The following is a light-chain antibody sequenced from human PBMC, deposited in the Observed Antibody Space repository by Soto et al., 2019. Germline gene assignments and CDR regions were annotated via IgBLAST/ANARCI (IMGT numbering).Light chain of an antibody. J-gene: IGKJ5*01. V-gene: IGKV3-20*01. Sequence: EIVLTQSPGTLSLSPGERATLSCRASQSVSSSYLAWYQQKPGQAPRLLIYGSSSRATGITDRFSGSGSGTDFTLTISRLEPEDFAVYYCQQYGSSLITFGQGTRLE. CDR3: QQYGSSLIT. CDR2: GSS. CDR1: QSVSSSY.